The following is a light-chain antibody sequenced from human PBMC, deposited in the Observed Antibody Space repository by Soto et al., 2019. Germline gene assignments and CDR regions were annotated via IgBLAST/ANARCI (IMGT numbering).Light chain of an antibody. CDR1: SSNIGSNT. Sequence: QAVVTQPPSASGTPGQRVTISCSGSSSNIGSNTVNWYQQLPGTAPKLLIYSNNQRPSGVPGRFSGSKSGTSASLAISGLQSEDEADYYCAAWDDSLVYVFGTGTKVTVL. J-gene: IGLJ1*01. V-gene: IGLV1-44*01. CDR2: SNN. CDR3: AAWDDSLVYV.